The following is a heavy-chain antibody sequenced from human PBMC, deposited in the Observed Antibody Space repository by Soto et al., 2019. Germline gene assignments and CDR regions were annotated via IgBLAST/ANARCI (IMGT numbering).Heavy chain of an antibody. J-gene: IGHJ3*02. V-gene: IGHV3-9*01. CDR1: GFTFDDYA. CDR2: ISWNSGSI. CDR3: AKDGYSSGYYSGDAFDI. D-gene: IGHD3-22*01. Sequence: EVQLVESGGGLVQPGRSLRLSCAASGFTFDDYAMHWVRQAPGKGLEWVSGISWNSGSIGYADSVKGRFTISRDNAKNSLYLQMNSRRAEDTALYYCAKDGYSSGYYSGDAFDIWGQGTMVTVSS.